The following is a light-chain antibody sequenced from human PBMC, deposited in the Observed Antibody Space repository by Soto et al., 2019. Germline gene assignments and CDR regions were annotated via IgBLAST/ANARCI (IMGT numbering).Light chain of an antibody. J-gene: IGKJ1*01. CDR2: DAS. CDR3: QQYNSYSPET. V-gene: IGKV1-5*01. CDR1: QSISSW. Sequence: DIQMTQSPSTLSASVGDRVTITCRASQSISSWLAWYQQKPGKAPKLLIYDASSLESGAPSRFSGSGSGTEFTLTISSLQPDDFATYYCQQYNSYSPETFGQGTKV.